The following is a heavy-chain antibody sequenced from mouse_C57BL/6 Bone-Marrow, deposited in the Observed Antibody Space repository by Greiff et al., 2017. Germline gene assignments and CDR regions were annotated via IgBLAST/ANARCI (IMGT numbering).Heavy chain of an antibody. CDR1: GFTFSSYA. V-gene: IGHV5-4*03. CDR3: AREGYYGSSYVDDFDF. Sequence: EVKLVESGGGLVKPGGSLKLSCAASGFTFSSYAMSWVRQTPEKRLEWVATISDGGSYTYYPDNVKGRFTISRDNAKNTLYLQMSHLKSEDTAMYYCAREGYYGSSYVDDFDFWGQGTTLTVSS. D-gene: IGHD1-1*01. J-gene: IGHJ2*01. CDR2: ISDGGSYT.